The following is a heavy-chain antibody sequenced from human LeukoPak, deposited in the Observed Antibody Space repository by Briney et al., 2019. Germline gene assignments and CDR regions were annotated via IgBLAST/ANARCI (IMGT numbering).Heavy chain of an antibody. CDR1: GDSVSSNSAA. CDR2: TYYRSKWYN. Sequence: SQTLSLTCAISGDSVSSNSAAWNWIRQSPSRGLEWLGRTYYRSKWYNDYAVSVKSRITINPDTSKNQFSLKLSSVTAADTAVYYCARRSTSTVATNPFYYYYYMDVWGKGTTVTISS. CDR3: ARRSTSTVATNPFYYYYYMDV. D-gene: IGHD4-17*01. V-gene: IGHV6-1*01. J-gene: IGHJ6*03.